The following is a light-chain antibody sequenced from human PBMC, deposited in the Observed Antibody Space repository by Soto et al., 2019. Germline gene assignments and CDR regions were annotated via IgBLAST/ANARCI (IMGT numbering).Light chain of an antibody. Sequence: QSVVTHQPSVSCAPGQSVTISCIGTRHEIGDSNFISWYQHSPGKAPRLLIYEVHNRPSGVSRRFSGSKAGNTASLTISGLLDDDEADYFCASFRSGTIRVFGSGPKVTAL. J-gene: IGLJ1*01. CDR1: RHEIGDSNF. CDR3: ASFRSGTIRV. CDR2: EVH. V-gene: IGLV2-14*01.